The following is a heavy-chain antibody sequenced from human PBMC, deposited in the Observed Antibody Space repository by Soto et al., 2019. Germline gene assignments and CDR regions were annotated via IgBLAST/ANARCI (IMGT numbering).Heavy chain of an antibody. Sequence: ASVKVSCKASGYTFTSYGISWVRQAPGQGLEWMGWISAYNGNTNYAQKLQGRVTMTTDTSTSTAYMELRSLRSDDTAVYYCARDPLGLVEGPKSSSYYYYYGMDVWGQGTTVTVSS. CDR3: ARDPLGLVEGPKSSSYYYYYGMDV. D-gene: IGHD6-6*01. CDR2: ISAYNGNT. V-gene: IGHV1-18*01. J-gene: IGHJ6*02. CDR1: GYTFTSYG.